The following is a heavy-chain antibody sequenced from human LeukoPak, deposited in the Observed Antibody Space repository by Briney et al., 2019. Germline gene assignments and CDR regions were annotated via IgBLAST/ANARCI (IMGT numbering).Heavy chain of an antibody. CDR3: ASTSGVTRLDP. D-gene: IGHD2-21*02. Sequence: SGGSLRLSCAASGFTFSDYYMSWIRQAPGKGLGWVSYISSSGRTIYDADSVKGRSTISRDNAKNSLYLQMNSLRAEDTALYYCASTSGVTRLDPWGQGTLVTVSS. J-gene: IGHJ5*02. CDR1: GFTFSDYY. V-gene: IGHV3-11*01. CDR2: ISSSGRTI.